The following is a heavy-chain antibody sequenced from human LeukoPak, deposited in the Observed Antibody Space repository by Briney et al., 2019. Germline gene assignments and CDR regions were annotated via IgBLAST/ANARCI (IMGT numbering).Heavy chain of an antibody. CDR3: TLGGT. Sequence: PGGSLRLSCAASGFTFSSYAMHWVRQAPGKGLEWVAVISYDGSNKYYADSVKGRFTISRDNSKNKLYLQMNSLRAEDTAVYYCTLGGTWGQGTLVTVSS. CDR2: ISYDGSNK. V-gene: IGHV3-30*01. CDR1: GFTFSSYA. D-gene: IGHD3-16*01. J-gene: IGHJ5*02.